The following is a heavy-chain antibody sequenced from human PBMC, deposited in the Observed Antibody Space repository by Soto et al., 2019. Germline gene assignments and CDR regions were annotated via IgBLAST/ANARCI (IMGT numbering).Heavy chain of an antibody. CDR2: IIPIFGTA. V-gene: IGHV1-69*12. CDR3: ATPQRIAAAGAFDY. J-gene: IGHJ4*02. CDR1: GGTFSSYA. D-gene: IGHD6-13*01. Sequence: QVQLVQSGAEVRKPGSSVKVSCKASGGTFSSYAISWGRQAPGQGLEWMGGIIPIFGTANYAQKFQGRVTITADESTSTAYMELSSLRSEDTAVYYCATPQRIAAAGAFDYWGQGTLVTVSS.